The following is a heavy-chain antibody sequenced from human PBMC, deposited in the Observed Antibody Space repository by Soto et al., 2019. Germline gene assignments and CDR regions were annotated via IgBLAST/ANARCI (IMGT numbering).Heavy chain of an antibody. Sequence: SETLSLTCTVSGGSISGYYWSWIRQPPGKGLEWIGYIYYSGSTNYNPSLKSRVTISVDTSKNQFSLKLSSVTAADTAAYYYARAKGRAGAGKGSFDYWGQGTLVTVS. CDR3: ARAKGRAGAGKGSFDY. CDR1: GGSISGYY. J-gene: IGHJ4*02. D-gene: IGHD1-26*01. CDR2: IYYSGST. V-gene: IGHV4-59*12.